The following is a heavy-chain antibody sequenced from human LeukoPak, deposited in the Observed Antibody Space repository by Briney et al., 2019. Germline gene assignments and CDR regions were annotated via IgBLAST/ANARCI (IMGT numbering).Heavy chain of an antibody. Sequence: GGSLRLSCAASGFTFSSYGMHWVRQAPGKGLEWVAVISYDGSNKYYADSVRGRFTVSRDNFMNTLYLQMNSLRAEDTAVYYCARSYDSGNTCLDYWGQGTLVTVSS. CDR2: ISYDGSNK. D-gene: IGHD3-22*01. CDR1: GFTFSSYG. J-gene: IGHJ4*02. CDR3: ARSYDSGNTCLDY. V-gene: IGHV3-30*03.